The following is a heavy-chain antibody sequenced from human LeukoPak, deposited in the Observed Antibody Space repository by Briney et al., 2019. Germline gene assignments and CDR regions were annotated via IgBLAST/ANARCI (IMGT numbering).Heavy chain of an antibody. CDR3: VPRSRGMDV. CDR2: IYSGGST. CDR1: GFIVSSNY. J-gene: IGHJ6*02. D-gene: IGHD3-10*01. Sequence: PGGSLRLSCEVSGFIVSSNYMSWVRQAPGKGLEWVSVIYSGGSTYYADSVKGRFIISRDNSKNTLYLQMNSLRAEDTAVYYCVPRSRGMDVWGQGTTVIVSS. V-gene: IGHV3-53*01.